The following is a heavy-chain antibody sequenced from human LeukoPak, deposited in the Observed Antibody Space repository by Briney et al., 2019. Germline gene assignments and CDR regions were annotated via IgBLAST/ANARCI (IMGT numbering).Heavy chain of an antibody. CDR2: IYYSGST. V-gene: IGHV4-61*05. D-gene: IGHD6-13*01. J-gene: IGHJ5*02. CDR1: GGSISSSSYY. Sequence: PSETLSLTCTVSGGSISSSSYYWSWIRQPPGKGLEWIGYIYYSGSTNYNPSLKSRVTISVDTSKNQFSLKLSSVTAADTAVYYCARQPSIAAAGLNWFDPWGQGTLVIVSS. CDR3: ARQPSIAAAGLNWFDP.